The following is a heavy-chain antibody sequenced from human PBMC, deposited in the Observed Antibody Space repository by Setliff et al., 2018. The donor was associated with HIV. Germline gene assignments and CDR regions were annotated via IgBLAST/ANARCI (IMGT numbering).Heavy chain of an antibody. CDR1: GGSFSGYY. Sequence: SETLSLTCAVYGGSFSGYYWSWIRRPPGKGLEWIGEINHSGSTNYNPSLKSRVTVSVDTSKNQFSLKLTSVTASDTAVYYCARAAAGNTGPFDLWGQGSPVTVSS. CDR2: INHSGST. CDR3: ARAAAGNTGPFDL. V-gene: IGHV4-34*01. J-gene: IGHJ4*02. D-gene: IGHD4-17*01.